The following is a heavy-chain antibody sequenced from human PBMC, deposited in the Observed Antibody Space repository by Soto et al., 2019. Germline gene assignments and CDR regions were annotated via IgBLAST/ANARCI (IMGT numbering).Heavy chain of an antibody. CDR1: GLRFSSYA. J-gene: IGHJ6*02. CDR2: ISGSGGST. Sequence: EVQLLESGGGLVQPGGSLRLSCAASGLRFSSYAMSWVRQAPGKGLEWVSGISGSGGSTYFADSVKGRCAISRDNSKNTLYLQMNSLRAEDTAVYYGAKGRGSYYAYDMDVWGQGTAVTVSS. CDR3: AKGRGSYYAYDMDV. D-gene: IGHD3-16*01. V-gene: IGHV3-23*01.